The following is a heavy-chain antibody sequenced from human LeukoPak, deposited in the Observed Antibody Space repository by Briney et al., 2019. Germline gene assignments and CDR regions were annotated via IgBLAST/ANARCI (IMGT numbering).Heavy chain of an antibody. CDR3: ARQIASAGTAGFDI. Sequence: PSETLSLTCTVSGGSISSYYWSWIRQPAGKGLEWIGRIYSTGSTNYNPSLKSRVTMSVDTSKNQFSLRLRSVTAADTAVYYCARQIASAGTAGFDIWGQGALVTVSS. D-gene: IGHD6-13*01. V-gene: IGHV4-4*07. CDR1: GGSISSYY. J-gene: IGHJ4*02. CDR2: IYSTGST.